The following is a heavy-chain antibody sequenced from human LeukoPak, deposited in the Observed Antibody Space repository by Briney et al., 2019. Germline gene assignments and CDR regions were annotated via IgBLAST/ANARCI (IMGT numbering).Heavy chain of an antibody. CDR2: IDSGGRT. V-gene: IGHV3-53*01. Sequence: GGSLRLSCAASGFTVRSNYMSWVRQAPGKGLEWVSLIDSGGRTYYADSVKGRFSISRDSSKNSLYLQMNSLRAEDTAVYYCARGFSWFGDRPGWFDPWGQGTLVTVSS. J-gene: IGHJ5*02. CDR1: GFTVRSNY. D-gene: IGHD3-10*01. CDR3: ARGFSWFGDRPGWFDP.